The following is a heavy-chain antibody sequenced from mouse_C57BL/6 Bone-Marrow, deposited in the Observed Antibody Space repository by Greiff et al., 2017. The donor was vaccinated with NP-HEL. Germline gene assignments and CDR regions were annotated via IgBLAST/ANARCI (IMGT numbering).Heavy chain of an antibody. J-gene: IGHJ2*01. CDR1: GYTFTSYW. CDR3: ARTMRRLDY. V-gene: IGHV1-50*01. D-gene: IGHD2-4*01. Sequence: VQLQQPGAELVKPGASVKLSCKASGYTFTSYWMQWVKQRPGQGLEWIGEIDPSDSYTNYNQKFKGKATLTVDTSSSTAYMQLSSLTSEDSAVYYCARTMRRLDYWGQGTTLTVSS. CDR2: IDPSDSYT.